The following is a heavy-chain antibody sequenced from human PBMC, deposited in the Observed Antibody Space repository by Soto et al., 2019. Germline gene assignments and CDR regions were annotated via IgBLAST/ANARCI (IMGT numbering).Heavy chain of an antibody. CDR2: ISHSEGS. Sequence: QVQLQESGPGLVKPSGTLSLTCAVSGGSISSTKWWTWVRQPPGKGLAWIAEISHSEGSNYNPSLKSRVAMSLDKSKNQFSLRLSSVTAADTAVYYCATQTISYTWDVWGQGTTVTVS. CDR3: ATQTISYTWDV. J-gene: IGHJ6*02. CDR1: GGSISSTKW. V-gene: IGHV4-4*02. D-gene: IGHD4-4*01.